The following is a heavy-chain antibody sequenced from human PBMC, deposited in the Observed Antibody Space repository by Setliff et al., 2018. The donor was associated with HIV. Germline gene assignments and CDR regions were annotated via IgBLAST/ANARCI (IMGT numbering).Heavy chain of an antibody. CDR1: GGSISNSRYY. D-gene: IGHD3-22*01. V-gene: IGHV4-39*01. Sequence: SETLSLTCTVSGGSISNSRYYWSWIRQPPGKGLEWIGSIYYSGSTYYNPSLKSRVTISVDTSKNQFSLKLSSVTAADAAVYYCAGRVYYYGSSGYLREEGFDPWGQGTLVTVSS. CDR2: IYYSGST. J-gene: IGHJ5*02. CDR3: AGRVYYYGSSGYLREEGFDP.